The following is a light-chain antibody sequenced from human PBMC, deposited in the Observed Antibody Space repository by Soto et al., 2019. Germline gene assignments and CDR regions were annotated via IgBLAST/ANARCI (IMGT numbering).Light chain of an antibody. CDR2: EDS. J-gene: IGLJ3*02. CDR3: QSFDSSNRV. Sequence: NFMLTQPHSVSDSPGKTVTISCTRSSGSFAGSYVQWYQQRPGSAPTTVIFEDSQRPSGVPDRFSGSIDSSSNSAFLTISGLMTEDEADYYCQSFDSSNRVFGGGTKVTVL. V-gene: IGLV6-57*04. CDR1: SGSFAGSY.